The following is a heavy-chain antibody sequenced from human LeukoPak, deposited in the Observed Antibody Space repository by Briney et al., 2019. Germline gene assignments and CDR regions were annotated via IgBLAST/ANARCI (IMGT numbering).Heavy chain of an antibody. Sequence: ASVKASCTASGGTFISYAISWVRQAPGQGLEWMGGIIPIFGTANYAQKFQGRVTITADESTSTAYMELSSLRSEDTAVYYCAWGSTVTIPRFDPWGQGTLVTVSS. CDR2: IIPIFGTA. CDR3: AWGSTVTIPRFDP. CDR1: GGTFISYA. J-gene: IGHJ5*02. D-gene: IGHD4-17*01. V-gene: IGHV1-69*13.